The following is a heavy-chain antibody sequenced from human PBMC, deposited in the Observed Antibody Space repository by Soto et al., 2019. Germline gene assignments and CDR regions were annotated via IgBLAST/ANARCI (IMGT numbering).Heavy chain of an antibody. CDR1: GYTFTSYG. V-gene: IGHV1-18*01. Sequence: QVRLVQSGDAVKKPGASVKVSCKASGYTFTSYGISWVRQAPGQGLEWMGWISAYNGHTNYAQKHQGRDTMTTDTSTSTAYMELRGLRSDDTAVYYCARERWLLKGVDYWGQGTLVTVSS. D-gene: IGHD3-22*01. CDR2: ISAYNGHT. CDR3: ARERWLLKGVDY. J-gene: IGHJ4*02.